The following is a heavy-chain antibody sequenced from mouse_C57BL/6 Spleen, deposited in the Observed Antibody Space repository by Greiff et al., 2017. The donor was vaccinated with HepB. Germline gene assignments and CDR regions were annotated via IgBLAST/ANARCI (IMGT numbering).Heavy chain of an antibody. J-gene: IGHJ3*01. Sequence: QVQLQQSGAELARPGASVKMSCKASGYTFTSYTMHWVKQRPGQGLEWIGYINPSSGYTKYNQKFKDKATLTADKSSSTAYMQLSSLTSEDSAVYYCARSPLDSSAGFAYWGQGTLVTVSA. CDR3: ARSPLDSSAGFAY. CDR2: INPSSGYT. CDR1: GYTFTSYT. D-gene: IGHD3-2*02. V-gene: IGHV1-4*01.